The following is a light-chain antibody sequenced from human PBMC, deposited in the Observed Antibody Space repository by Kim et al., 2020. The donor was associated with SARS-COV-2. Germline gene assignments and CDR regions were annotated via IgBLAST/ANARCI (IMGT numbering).Light chain of an antibody. CDR3: QQYDSWPPWT. J-gene: IGKJ1*01. Sequence: SPGERATLSGRASESVRSNLAWYQQEPGQAPRLLIHGASTRTTGIPARFSGSRSGTEFTLTINSLQSEDFAVYYCQQYDSWPPWTFGQGTKVDI. V-gene: IGKV3-15*01. CDR2: GAS. CDR1: ESVRSN.